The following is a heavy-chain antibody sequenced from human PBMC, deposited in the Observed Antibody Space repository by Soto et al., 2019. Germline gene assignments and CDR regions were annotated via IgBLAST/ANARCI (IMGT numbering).Heavy chain of an antibody. J-gene: IGHJ6*02. CDR3: ARDLLMELREVNDYYYYYGMDV. CDR1: GFTFSSYA. D-gene: IGHD1-7*01. V-gene: IGHV3-30-3*01. CDR2: ISYDGSNK. Sequence: GGSLRLSCAASGFTFSSYAMHWVRQAPGKGLEWVAVISYDGSNKYYADSVKGRFTISRDNSKNTLYLQMNSLRAEDTAVYYCARDLLMELREVNDYYYYYGMDVWGQGTTVTVSS.